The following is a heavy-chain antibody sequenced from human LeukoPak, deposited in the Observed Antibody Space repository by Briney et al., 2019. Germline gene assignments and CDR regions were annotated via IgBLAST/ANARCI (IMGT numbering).Heavy chain of an antibody. D-gene: IGHD3-10*01. CDR3: AKDVESGRSADY. V-gene: IGHV3-23*01. CDR2: ISGSGGGT. Sequence: GGSLRLSCAASGFTFSSYAMSWVRHAPGKGLEWFSSISGSGGGTYYADSVKGRFTLSRDNSMNTLYLQMKSLRAEDTAVYYCAKDVESGRSADYWGQGTLVTVSS. J-gene: IGHJ4*02. CDR1: GFTFSSYA.